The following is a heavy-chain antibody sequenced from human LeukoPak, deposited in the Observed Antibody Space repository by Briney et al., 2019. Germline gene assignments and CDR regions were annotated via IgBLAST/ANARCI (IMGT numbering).Heavy chain of an antibody. Sequence: GGSLRLSCAASGFTFSSCSMNWVRQAPGKGLEWVPYISSGSSTIYYADSVKGRFTISRDNAKNSLYLQMNSLRDEDTAVYYCARDNLTPYWYFDLWGRGTLVTVSS. CDR3: ARDNLTPYWYFDL. CDR1: GFTFSSCS. V-gene: IGHV3-48*02. D-gene: IGHD4-23*01. CDR2: ISSGSSTI. J-gene: IGHJ2*01.